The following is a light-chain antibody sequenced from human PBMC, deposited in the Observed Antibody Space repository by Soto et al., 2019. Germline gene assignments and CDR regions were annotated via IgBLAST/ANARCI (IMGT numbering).Light chain of an antibody. CDR3: QQSFGAPRT. CDR1: QSISTY. V-gene: IGKV1-39*01. CDR2: GAY. J-gene: IGKJ1*01. Sequence: DIQMTQSPSSLSASLGDRVTVTCRASQSISTYLNWFQQRPGKAPKLLIYGAYTLQDGVPSRFSGSGSETEFTLTISSLQPEDFATYYCQQSFGAPRTFGQGTRVGIK.